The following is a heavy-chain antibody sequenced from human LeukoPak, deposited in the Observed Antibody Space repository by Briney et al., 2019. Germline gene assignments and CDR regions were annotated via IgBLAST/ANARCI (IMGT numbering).Heavy chain of an antibody. J-gene: IGHJ4*02. CDR3: ARWNYDIWTGHRYFDY. Sequence: SETLSLTCNVSGDSIRGFYWGWIRQPPGKGLEWIGYFDYSGGSNYNPALESRVIISVDTSKNQFSLKLRSLTAADTAVYYCARWNYDIWTGHRYFDYWGQGTLVIVSS. V-gene: IGHV4-59*01. CDR1: GDSIRGFY. CDR2: FDYSGGS. D-gene: IGHD3/OR15-3a*01.